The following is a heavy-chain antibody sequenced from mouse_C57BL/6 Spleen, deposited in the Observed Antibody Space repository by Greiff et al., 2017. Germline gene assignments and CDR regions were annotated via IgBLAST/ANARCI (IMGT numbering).Heavy chain of an antibody. V-gene: IGHV1-4*01. J-gene: IGHJ3*01. CDR1: GYTFTSYT. CDR3: ARGDYGSSYRFAY. CDR2: INPSSGYT. Sequence: QVQLQQSGAELARPGASVKMSCKASGYTFTSYTMHWVKQRPGQGLEWIGYINPSSGYTKYNQKFKDKATLTVDKSSSTAYMQLSSLTSEDSAVYYCARGDYGSSYRFAYWGQGTLVTVSA. D-gene: IGHD1-1*01.